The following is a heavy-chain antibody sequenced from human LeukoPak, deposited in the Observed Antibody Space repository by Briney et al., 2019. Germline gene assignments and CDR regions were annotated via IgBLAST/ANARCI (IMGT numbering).Heavy chain of an antibody. CDR2: IKQDGSEK. CDR1: GFTFSSYG. Sequence: GGSLRLSCAASGFTFSSYGMHWVRQAPGKGLEWVANIKQDGSEKYYVDSVKGRFTISRDNSKNTLYLQMNSLRAEDTAVYYCAKGGYVPGARHWFDPWGQGTQVTVSS. V-gene: IGHV3-7*03. J-gene: IGHJ5*02. D-gene: IGHD2-2*01. CDR3: AKGGYVPGARHWFDP.